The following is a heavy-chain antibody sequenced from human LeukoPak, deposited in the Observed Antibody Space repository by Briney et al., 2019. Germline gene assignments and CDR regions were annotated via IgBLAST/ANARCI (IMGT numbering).Heavy chain of an antibody. CDR1: GFSFSAFA. Sequence: PGGSLRLSCAASGFSFSAFAMHWVRQAPGKGLEWLAFIKYDGSEKYHEDSVKGRLTISRDNSKETLYLQMNSLRGEDTAVYYCAKDRAASTTGGYFESWGQGAPVIVSS. CDR2: IKYDGSEK. J-gene: IGHJ1*01. V-gene: IGHV3-30*02. D-gene: IGHD6-25*01. CDR3: AKDRAASTTGGYFES.